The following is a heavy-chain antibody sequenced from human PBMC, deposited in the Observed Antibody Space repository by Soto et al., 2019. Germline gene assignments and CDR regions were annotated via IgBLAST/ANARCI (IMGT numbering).Heavy chain of an antibody. Sequence: ETLSLTCTVSGGSISSYYWSWIRQPPGKGLEWIGYIYYSGSTNYNPSLKSRVTISVDTSKNQFSLKLSSVTAADTAVYYCARGSYCSSTSCSTHFDYWGQGTLVT. D-gene: IGHD2-2*01. J-gene: IGHJ4*02. CDR2: IYYSGST. V-gene: IGHV4-59*01. CDR3: ARGSYCSSTSCSTHFDY. CDR1: GGSISSYY.